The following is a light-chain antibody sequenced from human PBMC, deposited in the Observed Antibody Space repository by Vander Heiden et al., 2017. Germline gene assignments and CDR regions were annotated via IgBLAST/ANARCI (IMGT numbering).Light chain of an antibody. Sequence: VHLTQSPSSLSPSVWDRVTITCRASQGISNSLAWYHQRPEKTPRLLIYSASTLAGVPSRFSGSGSGTYFSLTIINLQPEDFGTYYCQQFNSYPLAFGGGTNVEI. J-gene: IGKJ4*01. V-gene: IGKV1-13*02. CDR3: QQFNSYPLA. CDR2: SAS. CDR1: QGISNS.